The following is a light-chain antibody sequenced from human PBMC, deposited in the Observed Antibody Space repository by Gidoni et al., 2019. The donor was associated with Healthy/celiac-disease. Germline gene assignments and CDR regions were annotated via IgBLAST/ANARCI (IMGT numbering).Light chain of an antibody. CDR2: AAS. CDR3: QQRYSTPLT. J-gene: IGKJ3*01. CDR1: QSIRSY. Sequence: DIQMTQSPSSLSASVGDRVTITCRASQSIRSYLNWYQQKPGKAPKLLIYAASSLQSGVPSRFSGSGSGTDFTLTISSLQPEDFATYYCQQRYSTPLTFGPGTKVDIK. V-gene: IGKV1-39*01.